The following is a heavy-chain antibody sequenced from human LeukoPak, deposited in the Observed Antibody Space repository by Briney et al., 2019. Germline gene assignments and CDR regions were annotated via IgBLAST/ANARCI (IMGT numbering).Heavy chain of an antibody. J-gene: IGHJ4*02. V-gene: IGHV3-9*01. D-gene: IGHD2-2*01. CDR3: AKGRTGQVPAAPDY. CDR1: GFTFDDYA. CDR2: ISWNSGTI. Sequence: GRSLRLSCAASGFTFDDYAMHRVRQAPGKGLEWVSGISWNSGTIGYADSVKGRFTISRDNAKNSLYLQMNSLRGEDTALYYCAKGRTGQVPAAPDYWGQGTLVTVSS.